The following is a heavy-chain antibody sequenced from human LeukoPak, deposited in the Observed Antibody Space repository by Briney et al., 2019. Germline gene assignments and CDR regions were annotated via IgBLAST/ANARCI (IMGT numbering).Heavy chain of an antibody. Sequence: SETLSLTCSVSDGSINSYYWDWIRRPPGQGLGWIGYIYYNGNTNYSPSLKSRVTMSVDTSKNLFSLKVSSVTAADTAVYYCARGRSNYCGMDVWGQGTTVTVSS. J-gene: IGHJ6*02. CDR1: DGSINSYY. CDR3: ARGRSNYCGMDV. D-gene: IGHD1-26*01. V-gene: IGHV4-59*01. CDR2: IYYNGNT.